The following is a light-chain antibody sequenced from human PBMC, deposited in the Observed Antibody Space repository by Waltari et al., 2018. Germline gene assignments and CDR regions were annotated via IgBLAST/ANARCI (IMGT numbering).Light chain of an antibody. V-gene: IGKV1-39*01. CDR3: QQSFTTPHT. CDR1: QTISNY. Sequence: IQMTQSPLSLSASVGDRVTIACRASQTISNYLNWYQQKPGEAPKPLIYAASTLQPGVPSRFSGSGSGTDFTLTISSLQPEDFATYYCQQSFTTPHTFGLVTKLEIK. J-gene: IGKJ2*01. CDR2: AAS.